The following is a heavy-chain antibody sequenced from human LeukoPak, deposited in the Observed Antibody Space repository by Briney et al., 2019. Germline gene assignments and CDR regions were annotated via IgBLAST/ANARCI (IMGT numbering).Heavy chain of an antibody. CDR1: GYSFTSYW. D-gene: IGHD3-22*01. V-gene: IGHV5-51*01. J-gene: IGHJ4*02. CDR3: ARRKRDYDSSGPYFDY. Sequence: GESLKISCKASGYSFTSYWIAWVRQMPGKGLEWMGIIYPGDSDVRYNPSFQGQVTMSADKSITTAYLQWSSLKASDTAMYYCARRKRDYDSSGPYFDYWGQGTLVTVSS. CDR2: IYPGDSDV.